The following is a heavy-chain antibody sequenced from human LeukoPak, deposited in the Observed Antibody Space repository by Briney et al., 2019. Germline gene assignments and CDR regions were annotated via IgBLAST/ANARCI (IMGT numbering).Heavy chain of an antibody. J-gene: IGHJ4*02. V-gene: IGHV4-34*01. CDR2: INHSGST. Sequence: PSETLSLTCAVYGGSFSGYYWTWIRQPPGKGLEWIGEINHSGSTNYSPSLKSRVTISVDTSKNQFSLKLSSVTAADTAVYYCAFRYSSFFDYWGQGTLVTVSS. CDR1: GGSFSGYY. CDR3: AFRYSSFFDY. D-gene: IGHD6-19*01.